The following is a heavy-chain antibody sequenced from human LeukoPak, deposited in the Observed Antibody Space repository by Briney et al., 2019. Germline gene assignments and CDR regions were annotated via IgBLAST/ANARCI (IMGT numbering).Heavy chain of an antibody. CDR1: GFTFSHYW. CDR2: ISTDGSST. J-gene: IGHJ6*03. Sequence: PGGSLRLSCAASGFTFSHYWMHWVRQVPGKGLMWVSRISTDGSSTTYAESVKGRFTISRDNAKNTLYLQMNSLRADDTALYYCVRESGSSSVGYMDVWGKGTTVTFTS. D-gene: IGHD1-26*01. V-gene: IGHV3-74*01. CDR3: VRESGSSSVGYMDV.